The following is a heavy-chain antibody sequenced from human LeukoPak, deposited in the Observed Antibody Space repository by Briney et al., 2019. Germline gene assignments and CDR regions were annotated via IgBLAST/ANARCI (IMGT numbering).Heavy chain of an antibody. CDR1: GGSISSSA. Sequence: SVKVSCKASGGSISSSAINWVRPASGQGLEWMGGIIPIFNRVKKTQKFQDRVTITADESTSTVYMELSSLRSEDTAVYYCARDEGPVPGDRYIDLWGRGTLVTVSS. CDR2: IIPIFNRV. D-gene: IGHD3-10*01. J-gene: IGHJ2*01. CDR3: ARDEGPVPGDRYIDL. V-gene: IGHV1-69*01.